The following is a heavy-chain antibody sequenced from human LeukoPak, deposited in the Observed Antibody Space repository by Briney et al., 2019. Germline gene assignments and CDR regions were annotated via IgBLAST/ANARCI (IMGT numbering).Heavy chain of an antibody. CDR1: GGTFSNYA. J-gene: IGHJ6*02. CDR3: AGTIAVAGANGYYGMDV. Sequence: ASVKVSCKASGGTFSNYALSWVRQAPGQGLEWMGWINTNTGNPTYAQGFTGRFVFSLDTSVSTAYLQISSLKAEDTAVYYCAGTIAVAGANGYYGMDVWGQGTTVTVSS. V-gene: IGHV7-4-1*02. D-gene: IGHD6-19*01. CDR2: INTNTGNP.